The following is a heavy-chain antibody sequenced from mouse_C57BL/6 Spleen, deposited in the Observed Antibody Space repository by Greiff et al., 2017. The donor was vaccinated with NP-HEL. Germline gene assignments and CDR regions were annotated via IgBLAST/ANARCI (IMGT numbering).Heavy chain of an antibody. CDR2: INPSNGGT. J-gene: IGHJ4*01. CDR3: ARGGLYYGSSYGGMDY. Sequence: VQLQQPGTELVKPGASVKLSCKASGYTFTSYWMHWVKQRPGQGLEWIGNINPSNGGTNYNEKFKSKATLTVDKSSSTAYMQLSSLTSEDSAVYYCARGGLYYGSSYGGMDYWGQGTSVTVSS. CDR1: GYTFTSYW. V-gene: IGHV1-53*01. D-gene: IGHD1-1*01.